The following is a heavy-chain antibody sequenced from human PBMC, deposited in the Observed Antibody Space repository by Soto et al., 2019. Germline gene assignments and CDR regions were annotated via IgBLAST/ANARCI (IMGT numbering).Heavy chain of an antibody. J-gene: IGHJ4*02. CDR3: AKGNQGSD. CDR2: FTGGGGT. Sequence: EVQLLGSGGGLVQPGGSLRVSCAASGFTFSTYAMGWVRQAPGKGVEWVPSFTGGGGTFYADFVKGRFTISRDNSKNTLYLQMNSVRAEDAAVYYCAKGNQGSDWGQGTLVTVSS. CDR1: GFTFSTYA. V-gene: IGHV3-23*01.